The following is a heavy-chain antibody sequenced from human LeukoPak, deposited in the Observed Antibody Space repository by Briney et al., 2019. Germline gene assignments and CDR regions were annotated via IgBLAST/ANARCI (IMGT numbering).Heavy chain of an antibody. CDR1: GGSISGYY. CDR2: IYYSGST. CDR3: ARSRSSSWSYNWFDP. V-gene: IGHV4-59*01. Sequence: SETLSLTCTVSGGSISGYYWSWIRQPPGKGLEWIGYIYYSGSTNYNPSLKSRVTISVDTSKNQFSLKLSSVTAADTAVCYCARSRSSSWSYNWFDPWGQGTLVTVSS. J-gene: IGHJ5*02. D-gene: IGHD6-13*01.